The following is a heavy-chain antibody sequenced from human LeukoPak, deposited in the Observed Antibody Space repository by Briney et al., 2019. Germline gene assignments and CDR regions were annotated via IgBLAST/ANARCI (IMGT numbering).Heavy chain of an antibody. CDR1: GNSIRSSSYY. V-gene: IGHV4-39*01. D-gene: IGHD3-22*01. CDR3: ASRYYYDSSGYFLY. CDR2: IYYSGST. J-gene: IGHJ4*02. Sequence: SETLSLTCTVSGNSIRSSSYYWGWIRQPPGKGLEWIGYIYYSGSTYYSSSLKSRVTISVDTSKNQFSLKLNSVTAAATAVYYCASRYYYDSSGYFLYWGQGTLVTVSS.